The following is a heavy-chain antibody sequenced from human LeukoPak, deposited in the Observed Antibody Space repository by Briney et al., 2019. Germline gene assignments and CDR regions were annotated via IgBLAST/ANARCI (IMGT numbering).Heavy chain of an antibody. CDR1: GFTFSSYS. J-gene: IGHJ6*02. V-gene: IGHV3-21*01. D-gene: IGHD3-10*01. CDR3: ARVSGSGPYYYYGMDV. Sequence: PGGSLRLSCAASGFTFSSYSMNWVRQAPGKGLEWVSSISSSSSYIYYADSVKGRFTISRDNAKNSLYLQMSSLRAEDTAVYYCARVSGSGPYYYYGMDVWGQGTTVTVSS. CDR2: ISSSSSYI.